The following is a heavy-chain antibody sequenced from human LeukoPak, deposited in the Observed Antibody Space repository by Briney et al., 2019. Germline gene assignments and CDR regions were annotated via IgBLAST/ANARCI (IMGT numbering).Heavy chain of an antibody. V-gene: IGHV3-74*01. Sequence: PGGSLRLSCAASGFTFSSYWMHWVRQAPGKGLVWVSRINSDGSSTSYAESVKGRFTISRDNAKNTLYLQMNSLRAEDTAVYYCASGYDFWSGYNDYWGQGTLVTVSS. J-gene: IGHJ4*02. CDR3: ASGYDFWSGYNDY. D-gene: IGHD3-3*01. CDR1: GFTFSSYW. CDR2: INSDGSST.